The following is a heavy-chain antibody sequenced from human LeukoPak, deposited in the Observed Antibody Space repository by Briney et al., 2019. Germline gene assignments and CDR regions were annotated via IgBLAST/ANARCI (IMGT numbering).Heavy chain of an antibody. V-gene: IGHV1-69*04. Sequence: SVKVSCKASGGTFSSYAISWVRQAPGQGLEWMGRIIPILGIANYAQKFQGRVTITADKPTSTAYMELSSLRSEDTAVYYCARLDTQGEYWGQGTLVTVSS. J-gene: IGHJ4*02. CDR3: ARLDTQGEY. D-gene: IGHD1-26*01. CDR1: GGTFSSYA. CDR2: IIPILGIA.